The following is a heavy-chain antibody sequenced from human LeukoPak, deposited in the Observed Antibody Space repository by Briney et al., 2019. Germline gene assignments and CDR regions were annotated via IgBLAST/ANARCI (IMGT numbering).Heavy chain of an antibody. CDR2: ISGSGDST. J-gene: IGHJ5*02. CDR1: EFTFSYYA. D-gene: IGHD1-1*01. CDR3: AKGDYMRYNWNQRPPIFWFDP. V-gene: IGHV3-23*01. Sequence: PGGSLRLSCAASEFTFSYYAMTWVRQAPGKGLEWVSTISGSGDSTYYADSVKGRFTISRDNSKNTLYLQMNSLRAEDTAVYYCAKGDYMRYNWNQRPPIFWFDPWGQGTLVTVSS.